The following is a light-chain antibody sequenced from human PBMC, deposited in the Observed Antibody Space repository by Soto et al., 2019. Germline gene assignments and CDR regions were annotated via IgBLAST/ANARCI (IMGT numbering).Light chain of an antibody. CDR2: DVA. V-gene: IGLV2-14*03. J-gene: IGLJ1*01. Sequence: QSALTQPASVSDSPGQSITISCTGTSSDVGRSNFVSWYQQHPGKPPKLIIYDVANRPSGVSNRFSGSKSGSTASLIISRLQTEDEADYYCTSYTNRITFEYVFGTGTKVTVL. CDR1: SSDVGRSNF. CDR3: TSYTNRITFEYV.